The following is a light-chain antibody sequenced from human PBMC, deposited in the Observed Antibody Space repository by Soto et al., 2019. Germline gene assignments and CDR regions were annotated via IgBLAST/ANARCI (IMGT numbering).Light chain of an antibody. CDR3: QQSHSTPYT. V-gene: IGKV1-39*01. J-gene: IGKJ2*01. CDR2: AAS. Sequence: DIQMTQSPSSLSASFGDRVTLTCRASQSIDTYLNWYQQKPGTAPKLLMYAASTLHSGVPSRFSDSGSGTDFTLTISSLQREDFATYFCQQSHSTPYTFGQGTKLEI. CDR1: QSIDTY.